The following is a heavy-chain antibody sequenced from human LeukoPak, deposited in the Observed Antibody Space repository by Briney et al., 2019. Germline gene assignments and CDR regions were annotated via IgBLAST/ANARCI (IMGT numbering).Heavy chain of an antibody. CDR3: AKAASMVRGVNWFDP. Sequence: PGGSLRLSCAGSGFIFSSYAMSWVRRAPGKGLEWVSGISASGGSTYYVDSVKGRFTISRDNSKNTLYLQMNSLRAEDTAVYYCAKAASMVRGVNWFDPWGQGTLVTVSS. CDR2: ISASGGST. V-gene: IGHV3-23*01. D-gene: IGHD3-10*01. J-gene: IGHJ5*02. CDR1: GFIFSSYA.